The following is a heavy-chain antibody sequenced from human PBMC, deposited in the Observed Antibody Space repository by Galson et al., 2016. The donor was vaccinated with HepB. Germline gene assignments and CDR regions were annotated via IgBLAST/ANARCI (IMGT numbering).Heavy chain of an antibody. V-gene: IGHV3-30*04. CDR2: ISKDGRNK. Sequence: SLRLSCAASGFTFSSSAMHWVRQAPGKGLEWVAVISKDGRNKYYADSVGGRFTVSRDNSNNTLVLQMNTLRAEDTAVYYCARRGPRHGRAPRHGDYDYFDSWGQGTLVTISS. CDR3: ARRGPRHGRAPRHGDYDYFDS. CDR1: GFTFSSSA. J-gene: IGHJ4*02. D-gene: IGHD4-17*01.